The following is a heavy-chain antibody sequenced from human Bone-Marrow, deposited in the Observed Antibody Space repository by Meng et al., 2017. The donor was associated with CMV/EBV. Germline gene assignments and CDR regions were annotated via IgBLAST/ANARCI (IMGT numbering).Heavy chain of an antibody. D-gene: IGHD2-2*01. J-gene: IGHJ4*02. CDR1: GGTFSSYA. CDR2: IIPIFGTA. Sequence: SVKVSCKASGGTFSSYAISWVRQAPGQGLEWMGGIIPIFGTANYAQKFQGRVTITTDESTSTAYMELSSLRSEDTAVYYCATLNQGGYELYYWGQGTLVTVSS. V-gene: IGHV1-69*05. CDR3: ATLNQGGYELYY.